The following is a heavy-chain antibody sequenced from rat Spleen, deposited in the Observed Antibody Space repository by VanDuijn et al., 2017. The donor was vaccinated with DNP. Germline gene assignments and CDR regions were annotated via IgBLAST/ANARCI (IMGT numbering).Heavy chain of an antibody. CDR1: GFIFRNYW. D-gene: IGHD2-5*01. V-gene: IGHV5-31*01. Sequence: EVQLVESGGGPVQPGRSLKISCIASGFIFRNYWMTWIRQAPGKGLEWVASISPSGGSTYYRDSVKGRFTISRDNAKSTLYLQMDSLRSEDTATYYCATVLTDYWGQGVMVTVSS. CDR3: ATVLTDY. J-gene: IGHJ2*01. CDR2: ISPSGGST.